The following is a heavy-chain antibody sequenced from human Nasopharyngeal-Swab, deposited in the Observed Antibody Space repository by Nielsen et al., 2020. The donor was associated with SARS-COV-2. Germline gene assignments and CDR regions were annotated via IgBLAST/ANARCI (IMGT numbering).Heavy chain of an antibody. Sequence: GGSLRLSCAASGFAFSSYNMNWVRQAPGKGLEWVSSVSSSGSYISYADSLKGRFTISRDNVKNTLYLQMNSLRAEDTAVYYCARSRTDYGGTWYDAFDIWGQGTLVTVSS. CDR3: ARSRTDYGGTWYDAFDI. J-gene: IGHJ3*02. D-gene: IGHD4/OR15-4a*01. V-gene: IGHV3-21*06. CDR1: GFAFSSYN. CDR2: VSSSGSYI.